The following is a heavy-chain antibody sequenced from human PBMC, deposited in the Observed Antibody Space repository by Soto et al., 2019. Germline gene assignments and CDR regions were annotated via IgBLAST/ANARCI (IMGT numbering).Heavy chain of an antibody. Sequence: TSETLSLTCSVSGGSLDNYDWTWIRQPPGKGLEFIGYIYYKGTTTYNPSLKSRVAISIDTSKNQFSLQLTSVIAADTAIYYCARLGDYYQSLGTWGRGTLVTVSS. CDR2: IYYKGTT. CDR1: GGSLDNYD. V-gene: IGHV4-59*08. CDR3: ARLGDYYQSLGT. D-gene: IGHD3-22*01. J-gene: IGHJ5*01.